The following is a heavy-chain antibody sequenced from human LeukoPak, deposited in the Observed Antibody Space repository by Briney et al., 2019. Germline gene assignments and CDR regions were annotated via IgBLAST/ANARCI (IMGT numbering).Heavy chain of an antibody. CDR3: ARSPHCSSTSCYIRWFDP. Sequence: SETLSLTCTVSGDSISGYYWSWVRQPPGKGLEWIGYIFHSGSTKYNPSLESRVTISIDTSKNQFSLRLSSVTAADTAVYYCARSPHCSSTSCYIRWFDPWGQGTLVTVSS. J-gene: IGHJ5*02. D-gene: IGHD2-2*02. V-gene: IGHV4-59*12. CDR1: GDSISGYY. CDR2: IFHSGST.